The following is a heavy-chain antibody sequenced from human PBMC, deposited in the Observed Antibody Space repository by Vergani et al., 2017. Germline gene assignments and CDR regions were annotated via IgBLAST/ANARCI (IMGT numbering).Heavy chain of an antibody. J-gene: IGHJ5*02. CDR2: IGHSGSPI. V-gene: IGHV3-11*04. CDR1: GFIFSDYY. CDR3: ARGNYYGSGTYVDP. Sequence: VQLVESGGGLVKPGGSLRLSCAVSGFIFSDYYMSWIRQAPGKGLEWISYIGHSGSPIFYADSVKGRFTISRDNAKNTLHLQINNLRVEDTAVYYYARGNYYGSGTYVDPWGQETLVTVSS. D-gene: IGHD3-10*01.